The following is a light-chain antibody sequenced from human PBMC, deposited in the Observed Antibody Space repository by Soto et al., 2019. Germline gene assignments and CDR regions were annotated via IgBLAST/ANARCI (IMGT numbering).Light chain of an antibody. V-gene: IGLV2-23*01. J-gene: IGLJ1*01. CDR3: FSDSTSGTYV. Sequence: QSVLTQPASVSGSPGQSITISCSGTSNDVGFYNLVSWYQQYPDKVPKLMIFEGSKRPAGVSNRFSGSKSGNTASLTISGLQAEDEADYYCFSDSTSGTYVFGTGTKLTVL. CDR2: EGS. CDR1: SNDVGFYNL.